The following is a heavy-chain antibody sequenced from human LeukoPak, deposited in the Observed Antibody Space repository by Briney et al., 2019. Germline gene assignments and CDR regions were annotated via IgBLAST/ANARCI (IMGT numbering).Heavy chain of an antibody. CDR2: INSDGSST. D-gene: IGHD4-17*01. J-gene: IGHJ4*02. CDR3: ARDTDTVTTILDY. Sequence: GGSLRLSCVASGFTFNNYAMNWVRQAPGKGLEWVSGINSDGSSTSYADSVKGRFTISRDNAKNTLYLQMNSLRAEDTAVYYCARDTDTVTTILDYWGQGTLVTVSS. CDR1: GFTFNNYA. V-gene: IGHV3-74*01.